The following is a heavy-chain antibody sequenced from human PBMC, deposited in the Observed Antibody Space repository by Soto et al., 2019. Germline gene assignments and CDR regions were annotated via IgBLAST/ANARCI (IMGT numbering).Heavy chain of an antibody. D-gene: IGHD5-12*01. CDR1: GGSISSGGYY. CDR3: ARGGYEGRYYFDY. J-gene: IGHJ4*02. CDR2: IYYSGST. Sequence: PSETLSLTCTVSGGSISSGGYYWSWIRQHPGKGLEWIGYIYYSGSTYYNPSLKSRVTISVDTSKNQFSLKLSSVTAADTAVYYCARGGYEGRYYFDYWGQGTLVTVSS. V-gene: IGHV4-31*03.